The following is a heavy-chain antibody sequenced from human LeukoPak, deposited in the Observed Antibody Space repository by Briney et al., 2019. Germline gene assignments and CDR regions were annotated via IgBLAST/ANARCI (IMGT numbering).Heavy chain of an antibody. J-gene: IGHJ4*02. CDR2: IYDSGSI. CDR1: GGSISSGDFH. CDR3: ARRYCSTISCLPYDY. V-gene: IGHV4-30-4*01. Sequence: MPSQTLSLTCTVSGGSISSGDFHWSWIRQPPGKGLEWIGSIYDSGSIYYNPSLKRRVTISEDTSKNQFSLKLSSVTAADTAVYYCARRYCSTISCLPYDYWGQGTLATVSS. D-gene: IGHD2-2*01.